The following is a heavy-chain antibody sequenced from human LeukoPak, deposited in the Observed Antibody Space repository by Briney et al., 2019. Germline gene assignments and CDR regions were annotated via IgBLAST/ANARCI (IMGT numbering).Heavy chain of an antibody. CDR1: EFTVSSNY. Sequence: PGGSLRLSCAASEFTVSSNYMNWVRPAPGKGLEWVSVIYSGGSTYYADSVKGRFTISRDNSKNTLYLQMNSLRAEDTAVYYCAGGARRQQPFDYWGQGTLVTVSS. D-gene: IGHD6-13*01. V-gene: IGHV3-66*01. CDR2: IYSGGST. J-gene: IGHJ4*02. CDR3: AGGARRQQPFDY.